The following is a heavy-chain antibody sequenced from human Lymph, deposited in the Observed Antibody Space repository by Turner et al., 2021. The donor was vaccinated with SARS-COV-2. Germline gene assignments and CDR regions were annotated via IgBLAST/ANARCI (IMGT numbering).Heavy chain of an antibody. J-gene: IGHJ4*02. CDR3: AKNEMAMIVVVITLFDY. V-gene: IGHV3-23*01. Sequence: EVQLLESGGGLVQPGGSLRLSCAVSGFTFSSYAMSWVRQAPGKGLEWVSTISGSVGSTYYADSVKGRFTISRDNSKNTLYLQMNSLRAEDTAVYYCAKNEMAMIVVVITLFDYWGQGTLVTVSS. CDR2: ISGSVGST. CDR1: GFTFSSYA. D-gene: IGHD3-22*01.